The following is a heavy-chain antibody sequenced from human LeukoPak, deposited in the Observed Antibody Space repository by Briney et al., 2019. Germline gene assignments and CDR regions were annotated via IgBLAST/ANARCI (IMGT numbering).Heavy chain of an antibody. CDR1: GFTFDEYG. Sequence: GGSLRLSCAASGFTFDEYGMTWVRQAPGKGLEWVSGISRNGGSAGYADSVKGRFTITRDNAKNSLYLQMNSLRAEDTALYYCARSITMMNLWGQGTLVTVSS. J-gene: IGHJ4*02. V-gene: IGHV3-20*04. CDR3: ARSITMMNL. D-gene: IGHD3-22*01. CDR2: ISRNGGSA.